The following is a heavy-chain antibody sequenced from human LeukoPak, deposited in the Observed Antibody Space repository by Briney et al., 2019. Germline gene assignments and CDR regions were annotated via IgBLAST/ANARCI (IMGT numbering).Heavy chain of an antibody. CDR3: AKSDWYVGDNWFDP. V-gene: IGHV3-74*01. Sequence: GGSLRLSCAASGFTFSSHLMHWVRQAQGTGLVWVSSVKSDGTATNYADSVKGRFTISRDNAKNTLYLQMNSLRAEDTAVYYCAKSDWYVGDNWFDPWGQGTLVTVSS. J-gene: IGHJ5*02. CDR1: GFTFSSHL. CDR2: VKSDGTAT. D-gene: IGHD3-9*01.